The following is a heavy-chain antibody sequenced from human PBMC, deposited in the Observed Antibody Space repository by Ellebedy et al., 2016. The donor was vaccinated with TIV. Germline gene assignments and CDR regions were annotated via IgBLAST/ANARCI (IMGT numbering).Heavy chain of an antibody. V-gene: IGHV3-7*01. CDR2: TKQDESEK. J-gene: IGHJ6*02. CDR3: ARDSERGGSMDV. Sequence: GESLKISXPASGFTFGSYWMSWVRQAPGKRLEWVANTKQDESEKYYGDSVRGRFTISRDNAKSSLYLQMDSLRVEDTAVYYCARDSERGGSMDVWGQGTTVTVSS. CDR1: GFTFGSYW. D-gene: IGHD3-16*01.